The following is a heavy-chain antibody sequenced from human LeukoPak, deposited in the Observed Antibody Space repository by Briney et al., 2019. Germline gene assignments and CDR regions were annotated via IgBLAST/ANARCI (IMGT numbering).Heavy chain of an antibody. CDR3: ARRRQQLAYYYYYYMDV. J-gene: IGHJ6*03. Sequence: SETLSLTCAVYGGSFSGYYWSWIRQPPGKGLEWIGEINHSGSTNYNPSLKSRVTISVDTSKNQFSLKLSSVTAADTAVYYCARRRQQLAYYYYYYMDVWGKGTTVTISS. D-gene: IGHD6-13*01. V-gene: IGHV4-34*01. CDR2: INHSGST. CDR1: GGSFSGYY.